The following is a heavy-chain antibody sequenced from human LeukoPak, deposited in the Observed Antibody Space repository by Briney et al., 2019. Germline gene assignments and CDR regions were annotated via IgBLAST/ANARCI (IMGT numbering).Heavy chain of an antibody. CDR1: GYRFTSYW. V-gene: IGHV5-10-1*01. D-gene: IGHD6-19*01. CDR3: ARTYSSGWAFFDY. J-gene: IGHJ4*02. CDR2: IDPSDSYT. Sequence: GESLKISRKGSGYRFTSYWIGWVRPMPGKGLEWMGRIDPSDSYTNYSPSFQGHVTISADKSISTAYLQWRSLKASDTAIYYCARTYSSGWAFFDYWGQGNMVTVSS.